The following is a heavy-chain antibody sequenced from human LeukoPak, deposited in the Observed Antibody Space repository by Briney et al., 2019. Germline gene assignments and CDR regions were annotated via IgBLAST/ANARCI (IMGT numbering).Heavy chain of an antibody. CDR1: GFTFQSYS. CDR2: ITSTSSDL. V-gene: IGHV3-21*05. J-gene: IGHJ4*02. CDR3: ARAAGHYFDY. Sequence: GGPLRLSCVASGFTFQSYSMNWVRQAPGKGLEWVSFITSTSSDLFYSDSVKGRFAVSRDNARNSLYLQMNSLTAEDTAVYYCARAAGHYFDYWGQGSLVTVSS. D-gene: IGHD3-10*01.